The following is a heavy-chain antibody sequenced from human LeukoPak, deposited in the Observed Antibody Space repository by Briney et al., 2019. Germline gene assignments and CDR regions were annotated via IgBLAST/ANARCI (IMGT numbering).Heavy chain of an antibody. J-gene: IGHJ4*02. V-gene: IGHV3-23*01. D-gene: IGHD3-22*01. Sequence: GGSLRLSCAASGFTFSSYAMSWVRQAPGKGLEWVSAISGSGGSTYYADSVKGRFTISRDNSKNTLYLQMNSLRAEDTAVYYCAKALLTYYYDSSGYWDFDYWGQGTLVTVSS. CDR2: ISGSGGST. CDR3: AKALLTYYYDSSGYWDFDY. CDR1: GFTFSSYA.